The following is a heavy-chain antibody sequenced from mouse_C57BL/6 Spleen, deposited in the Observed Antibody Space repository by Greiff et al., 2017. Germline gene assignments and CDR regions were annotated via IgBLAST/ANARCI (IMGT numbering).Heavy chain of an antibody. CDR3: ARYDGSLGY. V-gene: IGHV1-64*01. Sequence: QVHVKQPGAELVKPGASVKLSCKASGYTFTSYWMHWVKQRPGQGLEWIGMIHPNSGSTNYNEKFKSKATLTVDKSSSTAYMQLSSLPSEDSAVYYCARYDGSLGYWGQGTTLTVSS. CDR2: IHPNSGST. D-gene: IGHD2-3*01. J-gene: IGHJ2*01. CDR1: GYTFTSYW.